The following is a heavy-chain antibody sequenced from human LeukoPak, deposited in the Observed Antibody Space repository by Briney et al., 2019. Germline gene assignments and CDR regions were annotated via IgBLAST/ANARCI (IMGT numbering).Heavy chain of an antibody. CDR2: INHSGST. D-gene: IGHD6-19*01. J-gene: IGHJ4*02. V-gene: IGHV4-34*01. CDR1: GGSFSGYY. CDR3: ARGQFGIAVAGRLIDY. Sequence: KPSETLSLTCAVYGGSFSGYYWSWIRQPPGKGLEWIGEINHSGSTNYNPSPKSRVTISVDTSKNQFSLKLSSVTAADTAVYYCARGQFGIAVAGRLIDYWGQGTLVTVSS.